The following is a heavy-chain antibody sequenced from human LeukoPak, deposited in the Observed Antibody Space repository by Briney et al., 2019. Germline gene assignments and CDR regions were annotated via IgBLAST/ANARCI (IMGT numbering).Heavy chain of an antibody. CDR3: ASARSEVDCGADCYSAYYFDY. CDR2: IYRGGST. V-gene: IGHV3-53*01. CDR1: GFTVSSNY. Sequence: PGGSLRLSCAASGFTVSSNYMSWVRQAPGKGLECVSFIYRGGSTYYAGSVKGRFTIYRDNSKNTLYLQINSLRAEDTAVYYCASARSEVDCGADCYSAYYFDYWGQGTLVTVSS. D-gene: IGHD2-21*02. J-gene: IGHJ4*02.